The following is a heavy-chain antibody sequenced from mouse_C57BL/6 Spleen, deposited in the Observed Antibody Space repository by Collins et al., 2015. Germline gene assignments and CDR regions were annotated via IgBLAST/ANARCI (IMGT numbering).Heavy chain of an antibody. CDR2: NGGGST. V-gene: IGHV5-12-2*01. Sequence: NGGGSTYYPDTVKGRFTISRDNAKNTLYLQMSSLKSEDTAMYYCARLGNSLLRLQAWFAYWGQGTLVTVSA. D-gene: IGHD1-2*01. J-gene: IGHJ3*01. CDR3: ARLGNSLLRLQAWFAY.